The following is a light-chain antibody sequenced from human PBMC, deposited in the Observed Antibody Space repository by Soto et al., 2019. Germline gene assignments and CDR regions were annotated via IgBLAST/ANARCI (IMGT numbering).Light chain of an antibody. CDR3: SSYTSSSTLYV. J-gene: IGLJ1*01. CDR2: DVS. CDR1: SSDVGGYNY. V-gene: IGLV2-14*01. Sequence: QSALTQPASVSGSPGQSITISCTGTSSDVGGYNYVSWYQQHPGKAPKLMIYDVSNRPSGVSNRFSGSKSGNTASLISSGLQAEDDAAYYCSSYTSSSTLYVFGTGTKLTVL.